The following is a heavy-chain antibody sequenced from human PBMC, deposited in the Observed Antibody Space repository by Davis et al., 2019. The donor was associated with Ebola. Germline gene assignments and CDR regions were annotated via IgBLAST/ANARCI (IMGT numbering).Heavy chain of an antibody. D-gene: IGHD4-17*01. CDR1: GYTFTSYG. V-gene: IGHV1-18*01. CDR3: AREEDGDYVLDY. CDR2: ISAYNGNT. J-gene: IGHJ4*02. Sequence: ASVKVSCKASGYTFTSYGISWVRQAPGQGLEWMGWISAYNGNTNYAQKLQGRVTMTTDTSTSTAYMELRSLRSEDTAVYYCAREEDGDYVLDYWGQGTLVTVSS.